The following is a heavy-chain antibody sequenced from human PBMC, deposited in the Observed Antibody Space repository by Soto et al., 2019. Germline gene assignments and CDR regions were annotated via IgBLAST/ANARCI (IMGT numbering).Heavy chain of an antibody. Sequence: QVQLVESGGGLVKPGGSLRLSCAASEFTFSDYYMSWIRQAPGKGLEWVSYISSRGSTIRYADSVRGRFTMSRDNAKNSLYLEMNSLRADDTAMYYCARDQVGPVECAFDMWGQGTMVTVSS. CDR3: ARDQVGPVECAFDM. CDR1: EFTFSDYY. D-gene: IGHD1-26*01. J-gene: IGHJ3*02. V-gene: IGHV3-11*01. CDR2: ISSRGSTI.